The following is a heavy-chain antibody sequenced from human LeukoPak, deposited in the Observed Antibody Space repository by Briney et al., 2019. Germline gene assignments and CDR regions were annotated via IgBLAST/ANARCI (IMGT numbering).Heavy chain of an antibody. D-gene: IGHD4-17*01. CDR2: ISGSGGST. J-gene: IGHJ4*02. CDR3: ARVMTTESRIDY. Sequence: GGSLRLSCAASGFTFSSYAMSWVRQAPGKGLEWVSAISGSGGSTYYADSVKGRFTISRDNSKNTLYLQMNSLRAEDTAVYYYARVMTTESRIDYWGQGTLVTVSS. V-gene: IGHV3-23*01. CDR1: GFTFSSYA.